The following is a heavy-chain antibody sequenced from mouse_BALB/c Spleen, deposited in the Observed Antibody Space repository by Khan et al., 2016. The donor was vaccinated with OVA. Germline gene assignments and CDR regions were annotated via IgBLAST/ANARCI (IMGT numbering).Heavy chain of an antibody. CDR1: GYTFTSYW. CDR3: ARIKKIVATYFYY. D-gene: IGHD1-1*01. J-gene: IGHJ2*01. V-gene: IGHV1S81*02. CDR2: TNPTNGRT. Sequence: QVQLQQPGAELVKAGASVKMSCKASGYTFTSYWMHWVKQRLGQGLEWFAETNPTNGRTYYHEKFKSKATLNVDKSSSTTILLLIGPTFKESSVYYCARIKKIVATYFYYWGQGTTLTVSS.